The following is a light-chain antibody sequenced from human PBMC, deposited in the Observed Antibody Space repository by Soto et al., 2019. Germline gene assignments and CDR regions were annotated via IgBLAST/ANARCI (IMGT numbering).Light chain of an antibody. Sequence: EIVLTQSPGTLSLSLGERATLSCRASQSVSSSYLAWYQQKPGQAPRLLIYAASSRATGIPDRFSGSGSGTDFTLTISRLEPEDFAVYYCQQLNSYPYTFGHGTKLEIK. CDR2: AAS. CDR1: QSVSSSY. J-gene: IGKJ2*01. V-gene: IGKV3-20*01. CDR3: QQLNSYPYT.